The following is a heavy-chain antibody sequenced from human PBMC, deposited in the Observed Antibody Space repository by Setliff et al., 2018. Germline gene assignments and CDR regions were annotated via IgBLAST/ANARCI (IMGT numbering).Heavy chain of an antibody. CDR2: IITAFGPA. D-gene: IGHD3-9*01. Sequence: SVKVSCKTSGTTFNSHAINWVRQAPGQGLEWMGRIITAFGPAISAQKFQDRVSITADRTTYTAYLELTSLTLEDTAVYYCATSPKKVTGSDYYNYYMDVWGKGTTVTVSS. J-gene: IGHJ6*03. V-gene: IGHV1-69*06. CDR1: GTTFNSHA. CDR3: ATSPKKVTGSDYYNYYMDV.